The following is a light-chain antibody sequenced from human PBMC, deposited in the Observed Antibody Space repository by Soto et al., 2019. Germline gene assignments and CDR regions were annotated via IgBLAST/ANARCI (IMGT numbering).Light chain of an antibody. V-gene: IGKV1-5*01. CDR2: EAS. J-gene: IGKJ1*01. CDR1: QRINNW. CDR3: QQYGNYLWT. Sequence: DIQMTQSPSTLSASVGDRVTITCRASQRINNWLAWCQQKPGKAPRLLIYEASTLETGVPSRISGSGSGTEFTLTISSLQPADSATYYCQQYGNYLWTFGQGTKVDIK.